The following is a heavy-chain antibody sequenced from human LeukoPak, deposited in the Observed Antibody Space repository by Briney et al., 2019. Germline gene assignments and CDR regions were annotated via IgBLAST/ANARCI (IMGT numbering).Heavy chain of an antibody. D-gene: IGHD2-2*01. J-gene: IGHJ4*02. CDR3: AKGREDIVVVPAATDGGF. CDR1: GFTFSSYG. CDR2: ISYDGSNK. Sequence: GGSLRLSCAASGFTFSSYGMHWVRQAPGKGLEWVAVISYDGSNKYYADSVEGRFTISRDNSKNTLYLQMNSLRAEDTAVYYCAKGREDIVVVPAATDGGFWGQGTLVTVSS. V-gene: IGHV3-30*18.